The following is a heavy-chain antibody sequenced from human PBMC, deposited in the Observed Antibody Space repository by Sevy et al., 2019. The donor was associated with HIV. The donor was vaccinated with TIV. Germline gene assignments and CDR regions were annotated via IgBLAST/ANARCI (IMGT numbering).Heavy chain of an antibody. J-gene: IGHJ6*02. CDR3: ARQYYYGSGSYDNYYYGMDV. CDR2: IIPIFGTA. D-gene: IGHD3-10*01. V-gene: IGHV1-69*13. Sequence: ASVKVSCKASGGTFSSYAISWVRQAPGQGLEWMGGIIPIFGTANYAQKFQGRVTITADESTCTAYMELSSLRSEDTAVYYCARQYYYGSGSYDNYYYGMDVWGQGTTVTVSS. CDR1: GGTFSSYA.